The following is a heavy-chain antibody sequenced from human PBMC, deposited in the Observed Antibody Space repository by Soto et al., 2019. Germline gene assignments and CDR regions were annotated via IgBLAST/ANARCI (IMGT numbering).Heavy chain of an antibody. V-gene: IGHV3-48*03. D-gene: IGHD3-22*01. CDR2: ISSSGSTI. J-gene: IGHJ6*04. CDR3: ARERRRADSSGYYHYGMGV. Sequence: GGSLRLSCAASGFTFSSYEMKWVRQAPGKGLERVSYISSSGSTIYYADSVKGRFTISRDNAKNSLYLQMNSLRAEDTAVYYCARERRRADSSGYYHYGMGVCHNGTRGTV. CDR1: GFTFSSYE.